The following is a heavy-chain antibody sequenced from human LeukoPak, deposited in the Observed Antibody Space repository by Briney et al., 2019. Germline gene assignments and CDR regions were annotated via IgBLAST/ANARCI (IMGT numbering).Heavy chain of an antibody. CDR3: AKMQGYFDY. CDR2: ITGDGTTT. Sequence: GGSLRLSCAVSGITLSNYGMSWVRQAPGKGLQWVSAITGDGTTTYYADSVKGRFTISRDNSKNMLYLQMSSLRAEDTAVYYCAKMQGYFDYWGQGTLVPVSS. V-gene: IGHV3-23*01. J-gene: IGHJ4*02. CDR1: GITLSNYG.